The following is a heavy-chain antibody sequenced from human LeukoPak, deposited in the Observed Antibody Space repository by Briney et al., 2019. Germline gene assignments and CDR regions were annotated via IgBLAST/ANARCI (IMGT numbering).Heavy chain of an antibody. CDR2: ISYDGSNI. CDR1: GFTFSSYG. Sequence: GGSQTLSCAACGFTFSSYGMHWVRQAPGKGLEWVAVISYDGSNIYYADSVKRRCTISRDNYKNTLYLQMNSLRAEDTAVYYCAKNWIGYGLYYYYRDVWGKGTTVTISS. D-gene: IGHD3-10*01. J-gene: IGHJ6*03. CDR3: AKNWIGYGLYYYYRDV. V-gene: IGHV3-30*18.